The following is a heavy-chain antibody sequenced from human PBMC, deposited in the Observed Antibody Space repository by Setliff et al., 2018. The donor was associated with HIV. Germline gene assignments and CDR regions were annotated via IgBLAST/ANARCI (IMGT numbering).Heavy chain of an antibody. V-gene: IGHV4-4*09. J-gene: IGHJ4*02. CDR2: IYTSGST. CDR1: GGSISSYY. CDR3: ARGLSFYDPGGFDY. D-gene: IGHD3-22*01. Sequence: SETLSLTCTVSGGSISSYYWNWIRQPPGKGLEWIGYIYTSGSTNYNTALKSRVTISVDTSKNQFSLKLSSVNAADTAVYYGARGLSFYDPGGFDYWGQGTLVTVSS.